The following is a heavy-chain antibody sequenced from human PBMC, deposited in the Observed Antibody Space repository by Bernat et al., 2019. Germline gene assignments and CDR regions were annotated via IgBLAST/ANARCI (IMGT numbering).Heavy chain of an antibody. CDR1: GFTFSSYG. Sequence: QVQLVESGGGVVQPGRSLRLSCAASGFTFSSYGMHWVRQAPGKGLEWVAVISYDGSNKYYADSVKGRFTLSRDNSKNTVHLQMNSLRAEDTAVYYCAKVGPPYSSGYTDAFDIWGQGTMVTVSS. CDR2: ISYDGSNK. D-gene: IGHD3-22*01. J-gene: IGHJ3*02. V-gene: IGHV3-30*18. CDR3: AKVGPPYSSGYTDAFDI.